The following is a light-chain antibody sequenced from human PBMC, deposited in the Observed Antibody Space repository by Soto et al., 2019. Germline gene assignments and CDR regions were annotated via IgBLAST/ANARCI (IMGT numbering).Light chain of an antibody. CDR1: QSVSSTY. Sequence: EIVLTQSPGTLSLSPGERATLSCRASQSVSSTYLAWYQHKPGQAPRLLIYAASNRATGIPARFSGSGSGTDFTLTISSLEPEDFAVYYCQQRSNWLLTFGGGTKVEIK. J-gene: IGKJ4*01. V-gene: IGKV3D-20*02. CDR2: AAS. CDR3: QQRSNWLLT.